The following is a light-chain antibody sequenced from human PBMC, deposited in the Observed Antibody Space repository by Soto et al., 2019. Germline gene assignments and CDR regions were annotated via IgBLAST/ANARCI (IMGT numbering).Light chain of an antibody. CDR2: GNS. CDR1: SSNIGAGYD. CDR3: QSYDSSLSGSVV. J-gene: IGLJ2*01. V-gene: IGLV1-40*01. Sequence: SVLTQPPSVSGAPGQRVTISCTGSSSNIGAGYDVHWYQQLPGTAPKPLIYGNSNRPSGVPDRFSGSKSGTSASLAITGLQAEDEADYYCQSYDSSLSGSVVFGGGTKLTVL.